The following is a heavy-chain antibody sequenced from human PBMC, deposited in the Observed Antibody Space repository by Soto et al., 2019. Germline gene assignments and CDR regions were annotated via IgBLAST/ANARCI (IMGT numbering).Heavy chain of an antibody. Sequence: QLQLQESGSGLVKPSQTLSLTCTVSGASVSSGSYSWSWIRQPPGKGLEWIGYVYHSGTSYYTPSLKGRVTISLARSKNQVSLNLTSVTAADTAVYYCDRAPARLHYFDYWGQGILVTVSS. V-gene: IGHV4-30-2*01. D-gene: IGHD6-25*01. CDR2: VYHSGTS. CDR3: DRAPARLHYFDY. CDR1: GASVSSGSYS. J-gene: IGHJ4*02.